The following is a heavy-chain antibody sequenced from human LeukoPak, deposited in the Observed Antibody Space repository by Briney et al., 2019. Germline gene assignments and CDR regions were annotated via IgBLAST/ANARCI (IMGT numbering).Heavy chain of an antibody. CDR2: ISNDGTYK. D-gene: IGHD6-13*01. V-gene: IGHV3-30*04. Sequence: GGSLRLSCVASGFNFSNYAMHWVRQAPGKGLERVAVISNDGTYKYYADSVKGRFTISRDNTNNTLYLQMNSMRGEATALYYCARGPTQRRGDCSSWRPDYWGQGTLVTVSS. CDR3: ARGPTQRRGDCSSWRPDY. J-gene: IGHJ4*02. CDR1: GFNFSNYA.